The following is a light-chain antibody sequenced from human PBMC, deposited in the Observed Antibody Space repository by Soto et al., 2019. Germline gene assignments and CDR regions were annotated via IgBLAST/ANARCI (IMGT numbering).Light chain of an antibody. V-gene: IGKV3-11*01. CDR1: QSVSGY. CDR2: DAA. Sequence: ILLTQSPATLSLSPGDSAPLSCRASQSVSGYSAWYQQKPGQAPRLLIYDAANRATGIPARLSGSGSGTDFTLTISSLDPDEFAVYYCQHRSNRLTFGGGTKVDIK. CDR3: QHRSNRLT. J-gene: IGKJ4*01.